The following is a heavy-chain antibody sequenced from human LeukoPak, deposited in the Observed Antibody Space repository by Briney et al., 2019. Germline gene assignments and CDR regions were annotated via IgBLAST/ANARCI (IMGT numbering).Heavy chain of an antibody. V-gene: IGHV4-34*01. CDR1: GGSFSGYY. D-gene: IGHD5-12*01. Sequence: SETLSLTCAVYGGSFSGYYCSWIRQPPPKGLEWIGEINHSGSTNYYPTLKSRVTITVDESKNQFSLKPSSVTAADTAVYYCARGGYSGYDYAFDYWGQGTRVTVSS. CDR2: INHSGST. J-gene: IGHJ4*02. CDR3: ARGGYSGYDYAFDY.